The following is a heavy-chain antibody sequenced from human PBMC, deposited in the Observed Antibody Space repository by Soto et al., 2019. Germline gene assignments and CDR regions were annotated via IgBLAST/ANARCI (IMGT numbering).Heavy chain of an antibody. CDR1: GYSFTSYW. Sequence: GESLKISCKGSGYSFTSYWIGWARQMPGKGLEWMGIIYPGDSDTRYSPSFQGQVTISADKSIGTAYLQWSSLKASDTAMYYCARCQDTAMVKSSDYYGMDVWGQGTTVTVSS. J-gene: IGHJ6*02. V-gene: IGHV5-51*01. CDR3: ARCQDTAMVKSSDYYGMDV. CDR2: IYPGDSDT. D-gene: IGHD5-18*01.